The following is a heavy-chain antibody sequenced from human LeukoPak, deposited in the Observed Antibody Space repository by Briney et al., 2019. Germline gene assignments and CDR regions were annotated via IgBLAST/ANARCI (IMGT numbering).Heavy chain of an antibody. Sequence: GGSLRLSCTASGSTFSTYAMSWVRQAPGKGLEWFSAITGGGDDTYYADSVKGRFTIFRDNSKNTLYLQMNSLRVEDTAVYYCAKGSSSSRPYYFDCWGQGALVTVSS. J-gene: IGHJ4*02. D-gene: IGHD6-6*01. CDR3: AKGSSSSRPYYFDC. CDR1: GSTFSTYA. CDR2: ITGGGDDT. V-gene: IGHV3-23*01.